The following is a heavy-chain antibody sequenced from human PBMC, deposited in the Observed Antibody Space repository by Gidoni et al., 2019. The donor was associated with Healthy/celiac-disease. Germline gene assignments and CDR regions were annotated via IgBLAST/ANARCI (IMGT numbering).Heavy chain of an antibody. CDR3: ARIWFGELSYFDY. V-gene: IGHV4-31*03. J-gene: IGHJ4*02. CDR2: LYYSGST. CDR1: GCSISSGGYY. Sequence: QVQLQESGPGLVKPSQTLSLTCPVSGCSISSGGYYWRWIRQHPGKGLEWIGYLYYSGSTYYNPSLKSRVTISVDTSKNQFSLKLSSVTAADTAVYYCARIWFGELSYFDYWGQGTLVTVSS. D-gene: IGHD3-10*01.